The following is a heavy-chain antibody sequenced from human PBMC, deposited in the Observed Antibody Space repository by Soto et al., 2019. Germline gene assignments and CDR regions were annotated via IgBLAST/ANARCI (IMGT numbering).Heavy chain of an antibody. J-gene: IGHJ6*03. CDR3: ARAYYYGSGSYGVFYYYMDV. CDR1: GGTFSSYT. D-gene: IGHD3-10*01. CDR2: IIPILGIA. Sequence: ASVKVSCKASGGTFSSYTISWVRQAPGQGLEWMGRIIPILGIANYAQKFQGRVTITADKSTSTAYMELSSLRSEDTAVYYCARAYYYGSGSYGVFYYYMDVWGKGTTVTVSS. V-gene: IGHV1-69*02.